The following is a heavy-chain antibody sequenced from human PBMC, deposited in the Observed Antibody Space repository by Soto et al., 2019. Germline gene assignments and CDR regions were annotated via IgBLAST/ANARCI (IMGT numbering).Heavy chain of an antibody. CDR1: GDSISSGAYS. Sequence: QVQLQESGPGLVKTSQTLSLIGNVSGDSISSGAYSRSWVRHFPGTGLEWIGHIYYTGGTYYTQALKSRLSISVDTSTKQYSLNLDSLTAADTAVYYCASSLKGGWKCDHWGQGPLVTVSS. CDR3: ASSLKGGWKCDH. D-gene: IGHD6-19*01. CDR2: IYYTGGT. V-gene: IGHV4-31*03. J-gene: IGHJ4*02.